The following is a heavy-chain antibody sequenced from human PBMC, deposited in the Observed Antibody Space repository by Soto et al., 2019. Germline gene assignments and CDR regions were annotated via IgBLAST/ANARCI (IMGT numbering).Heavy chain of an antibody. Sequence: GASVKVSCKASGYTFTGYHMHWVRQAPGPGLECMGRINPNSGDTTYAQKFQGRVTMTRDTSISTVYMELSRLRSDDTALYYCARDRGGPLTWFDPWGQGTLVTVSS. D-gene: IGHD2-21*02. J-gene: IGHJ5*02. CDR3: ARDRGGPLTWFDP. CDR1: GYTFTGYH. CDR2: INPNSGDT. V-gene: IGHV1-2*02.